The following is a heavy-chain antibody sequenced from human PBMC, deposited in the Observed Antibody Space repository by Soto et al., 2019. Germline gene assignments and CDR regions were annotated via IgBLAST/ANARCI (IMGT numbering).Heavy chain of an antibody. J-gene: IGHJ6*02. CDR2: IYYSGST. V-gene: IGHV4-39*01. CDR1: GGSISSSSYY. CDR3: ASSSFLRSGDLFHGLDV. Sequence: SETLSLTCTVSGGSISSSSYYWGWIRQPPGKGLEWIGSIYYSGSTYYNPSLKSRVTISVDTSKNQFSLKLSSVTAADTAVYYCASSSFLRSGDLFHGLDVWGQGTT. D-gene: IGHD3-10*01.